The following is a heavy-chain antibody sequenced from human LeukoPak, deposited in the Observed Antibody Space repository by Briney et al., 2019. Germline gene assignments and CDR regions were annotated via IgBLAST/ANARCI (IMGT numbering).Heavy chain of an antibody. J-gene: IGHJ4*02. CDR3: ARVGWNGYPEARTYYFDY. Sequence: SVKVSCKASGGTFSSYAISWVRQAPGQGLEWMGGIIPISGTANYAQKFQGRVTITADKSTSTAYMELSSLRSEDTAVYYCARVGWNGYPEARTYYFDYWGQGTLVTVSS. D-gene: IGHD1-1*01. CDR2: IIPISGTA. CDR1: GGTFSSYA. V-gene: IGHV1-69*06.